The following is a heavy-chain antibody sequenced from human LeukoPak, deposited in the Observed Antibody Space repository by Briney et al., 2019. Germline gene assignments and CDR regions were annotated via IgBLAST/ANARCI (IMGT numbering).Heavy chain of an antibody. CDR2: IKQDGSEK. D-gene: IGHD2-15*01. Sequence: PGGSLRLSCAASGFTFSSYWMSWVRQAPGKGLEWVANIKQDGSEKYYVDSVKGRFTISRDNAKNSLYLQMNSLRAEDTAVYYCVRSGDYYYYYMDVWGKGTTVTISS. CDR3: VRSGDYYYYYMDV. V-gene: IGHV3-7*01. J-gene: IGHJ6*03. CDR1: GFTFSSYW.